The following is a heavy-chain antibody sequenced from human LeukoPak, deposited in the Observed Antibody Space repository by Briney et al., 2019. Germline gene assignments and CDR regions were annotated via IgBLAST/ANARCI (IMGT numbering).Heavy chain of an antibody. CDR1: GGSFSGYY. CDR3: ARQMRTYYYDSSGYGGAFDI. CDR2: INHSGST. Sequence: PSETLSLTCTVYGGSFSGYYWSWIRQPPGKGLEWIGEINHSGSTYYNPSLKSRVTISVDTSKNQFSLKLSSVTAADTAVYYCARQMRTYYYDSSGYGGAFDIWGQGTMVTVSS. J-gene: IGHJ3*02. D-gene: IGHD3-22*01. V-gene: IGHV4-34*01.